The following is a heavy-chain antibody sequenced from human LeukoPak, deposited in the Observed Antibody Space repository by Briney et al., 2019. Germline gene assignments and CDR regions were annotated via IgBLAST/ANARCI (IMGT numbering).Heavy chain of an antibody. Sequence: SGPTLVNPTQTLTLTCTFAGFSLSTSGVGVGWIRQPPGKALEWLALIYWNDDKRYSPSLKSRLTITKDTSKNQVVLTMTNMDPVDTATYYCAHRPSAKGCSSTSCYVWFDPWGQGTLVTVSS. CDR2: IYWNDDK. CDR1: GFSLSTSGVG. V-gene: IGHV2-5*01. CDR3: AHRPSAKGCSSTSCYVWFDP. J-gene: IGHJ5*02. D-gene: IGHD2-2*01.